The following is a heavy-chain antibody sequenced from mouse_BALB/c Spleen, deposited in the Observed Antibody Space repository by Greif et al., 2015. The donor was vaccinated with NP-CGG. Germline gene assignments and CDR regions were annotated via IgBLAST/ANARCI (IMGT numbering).Heavy chain of an antibody. J-gene: IGHJ1*01. V-gene: IGHV7-1*02. Sequence: VQLQQSGGGLVQTGGSLRLSCATSGFTFSDFYMEWVRQPPGKRLEWIAASRNKANDYTTEYSASVKGRFIVPRDTSQSILFLQMNALRAEDTASYYCARDYGYWYFDVWGAGTTVTVSS. D-gene: IGHD1-1*02. CDR3: ARDYGYWYFDV. CDR2: SRNKANDYTT. CDR1: GFTFSDFY.